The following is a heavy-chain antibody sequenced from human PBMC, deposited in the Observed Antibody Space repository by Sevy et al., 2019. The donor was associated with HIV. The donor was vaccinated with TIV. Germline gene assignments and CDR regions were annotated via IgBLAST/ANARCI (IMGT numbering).Heavy chain of an antibody. D-gene: IGHD6-13*01. J-gene: IGHJ4*02. CDR2: IDPSDSYT. CDR3: ARQNAYSSSWYG. Sequence: GESLKISCKGSGYSFTSYWISWVRQMPGKGLEWMGRIDPSDSYTNYSPSFQGHVTISADKSISTAYLQWSSLKASDTAMYYCARQNAYSSSWYGWGQGTLVTVSS. CDR1: GYSFTSYW. V-gene: IGHV5-10-1*01.